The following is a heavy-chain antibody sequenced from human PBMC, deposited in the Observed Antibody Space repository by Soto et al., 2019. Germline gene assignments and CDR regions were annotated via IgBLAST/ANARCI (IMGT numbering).Heavy chain of an antibody. Sequence: QVQLVQSGAEVKKSGASVKVSCKASGYSVSDYFIQWVRQAPGQGLEWVAWINPKTAATNYAKKFQGRVSLTWDTSFSTAYMELTRLRPDDTAVYYCARIKWGLDYYNGMDVWCQGTTVIVSS. J-gene: IGHJ6*02. CDR1: GYSVSDYF. V-gene: IGHV1-2*02. D-gene: IGHD1-26*01. CDR2: INPKTAAT. CDR3: ARIKWGLDYYNGMDV.